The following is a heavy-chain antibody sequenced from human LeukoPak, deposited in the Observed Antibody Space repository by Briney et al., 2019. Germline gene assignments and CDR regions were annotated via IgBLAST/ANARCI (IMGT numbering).Heavy chain of an antibody. J-gene: IGHJ4*02. CDR2: INHSGGT. Sequence: SETLSLTCAVYGGSFSGYSWDWIRQPPVKGLEWIGEINHSGGTNYNPSLKSRVTTSVDTSKKQFSLKLSSVTAADTALYYCARGVDYYGVWGQGTLVAVSS. CDR3: ARGVDYYGV. CDR1: GGSFSGYS. V-gene: IGHV4-34*01. D-gene: IGHD3-10*01.